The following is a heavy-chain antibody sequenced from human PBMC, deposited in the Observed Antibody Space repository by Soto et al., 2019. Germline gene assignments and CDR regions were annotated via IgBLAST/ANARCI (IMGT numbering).Heavy chain of an antibody. Sequence: SETLSLTCTVSGGSISSSSYYWGWIRQPPGKGLEWIGSIYYSGSTYYNPSLKSRVTISVDTSKNQFSLKLSSVTAADTAVYYCARLAYQDWFDPWGQGTLVTVSS. V-gene: IGHV4-39*01. CDR2: IYYSGST. CDR3: ARLAYQDWFDP. D-gene: IGHD3-16*01. J-gene: IGHJ5*02. CDR1: GGSISSSSYY.